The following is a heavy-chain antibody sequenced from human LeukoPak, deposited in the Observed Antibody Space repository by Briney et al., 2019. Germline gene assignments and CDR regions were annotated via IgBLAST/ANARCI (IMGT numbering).Heavy chain of an antibody. CDR2: IRQDGDTK. CDR1: GFPFNAYW. Sequence: GGSLRLSCAASGFPFNAYWMTWVRQAPGKGLEWVANIRQDGDTKYYVDSVKGRFTISRDKAMNSLYLQMNSLRAEDTAIYYCARSLPYGTTWYGRSDFWGQGTLVTVSS. D-gene: IGHD6-13*01. J-gene: IGHJ4*02. CDR3: ARSLPYGTTWYGRSDF. V-gene: IGHV3-7*03.